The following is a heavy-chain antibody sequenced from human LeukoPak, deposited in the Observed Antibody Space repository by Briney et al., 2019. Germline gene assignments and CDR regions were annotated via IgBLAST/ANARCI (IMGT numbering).Heavy chain of an antibody. Sequence: ASVKVSCKASGYTFTSFGISWVRQAPGQGLEWMGWISAYSGNTNYAQKLQGRVTMTTDTSTSTAYMELRSLRSDDTAVYYCARGGFGYYYYYMDVWGKGTTVTVSS. CDR1: GYTFTSFG. J-gene: IGHJ6*03. D-gene: IGHD3-10*01. CDR2: ISAYSGNT. V-gene: IGHV1-18*01. CDR3: ARGGFGYYYYYMDV.